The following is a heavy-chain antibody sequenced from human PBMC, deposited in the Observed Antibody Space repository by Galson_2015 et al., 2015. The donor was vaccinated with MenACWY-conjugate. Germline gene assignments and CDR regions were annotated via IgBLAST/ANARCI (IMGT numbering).Heavy chain of an antibody. CDR1: GFTFSNAL. V-gene: IGHV3-15*01. D-gene: IGHD2/OR15-2a*01. J-gene: IGHJ4*02. CDR3: TTDYFGQYFFDS. CDR2: IKSKTHSGTP. Sequence: SLRLSCAASGFTFSNALMTWVRQAPGKGLEWVGRIKSKTHSGTPDYAAPVNGRFTISRDDSKNTVYLEMNGLKAEDTGLYYCTTDYFGQYFFDSWGQGTPVTVSS.